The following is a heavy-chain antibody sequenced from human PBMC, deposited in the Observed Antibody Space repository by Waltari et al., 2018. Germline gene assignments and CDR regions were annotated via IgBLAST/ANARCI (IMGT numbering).Heavy chain of an antibody. CDR2: IKSKTDVETT. CDR3: TTEGVYYDIVTGYSHYYYGMDV. V-gene: IGHV3-15*01. D-gene: IGHD3-9*01. CDR1: GFPFSNAW. J-gene: IGHJ6*02. Sequence: EVQLLESGGGLVKPGGSLRLSCAASGFPFSNAWMSWVHQDPGKGPEWVGRIKSKTDVETTDHAAPVKGRITISIEDSKNTLYLQMNSLSAEDTAVYYCTTEGVYYDIVTGYSHYYYGMDVWGQGTTVTVSS.